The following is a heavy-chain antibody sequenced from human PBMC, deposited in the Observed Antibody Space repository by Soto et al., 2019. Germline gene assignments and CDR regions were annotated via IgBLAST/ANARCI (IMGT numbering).Heavy chain of an antibody. J-gene: IGHJ3*02. D-gene: IGHD6-19*01. Sequence: EVQLLESGGGLVQPGGSLRLSCAASGFTFSSYAMSWVRQAPGKGLEWVSAISGSGGTTYYADSVKGRFTFSRDNSKNTLYMQRNSLRAGGAAVYYCAKTADGWFSAFDIWGQGTMVTVSS. CDR3: AKTADGWFSAFDI. CDR2: ISGSGGTT. CDR1: GFTFSSYA. V-gene: IGHV3-23*01.